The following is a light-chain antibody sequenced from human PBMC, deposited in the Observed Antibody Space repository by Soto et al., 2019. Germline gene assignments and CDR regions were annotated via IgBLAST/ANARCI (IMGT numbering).Light chain of an antibody. CDR2: DVS. V-gene: IGLV2-14*01. CDR1: TSDIGGYYF. CDR3: SSYRSSTTPFV. J-gene: IGLJ1*01. Sequence: QSALTQPASVSGSPGQSITISCTGTTSDIGGYYFVPWFQQYPGKAPTLIIYDVSNRPSGSSSRFSGSKTGNTATLTISGLQAEDEADYYCSSYRSSTTPFVFGTGTKLTVL.